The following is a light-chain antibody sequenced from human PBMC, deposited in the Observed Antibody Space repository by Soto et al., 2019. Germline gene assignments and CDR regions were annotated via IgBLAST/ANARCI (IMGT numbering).Light chain of an antibody. CDR2: GAS. Sequence: EIELTQSPGTLSLSPGESATLSCRVSQTTSPKYVAWYQQRRGLAPRLLVYGASKRAAGIPHRFRGSGSGSEFSLTISALEPEDFAVYFCHHFGSSPPVIFGQGTRLE. CDR1: QTTSPKY. J-gene: IGKJ5*01. CDR3: HHFGSSPPVI. V-gene: IGKV3-20*01.